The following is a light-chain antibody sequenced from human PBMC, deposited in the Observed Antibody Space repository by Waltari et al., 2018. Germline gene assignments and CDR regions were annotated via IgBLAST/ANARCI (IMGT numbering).Light chain of an antibody. V-gene: IGKV3-15*01. J-gene: IGKJ1*01. CDR2: GAS. CDR3: QQYHNWPPWA. CDR1: QSGGTN. Sequence: DIVMTQSPATLSVSPGERAPLSCRASQSGGTNLAWYQQRPGQAPRLLLYGASSRATGIPARFSGSGSGTDFTLTINSLQPEDFALYYCQQYHNWPPWAFGQGTKVEIK.